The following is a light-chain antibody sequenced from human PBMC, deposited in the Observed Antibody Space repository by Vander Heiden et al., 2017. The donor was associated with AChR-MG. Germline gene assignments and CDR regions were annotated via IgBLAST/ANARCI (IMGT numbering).Light chain of an antibody. V-gene: IGKV1-5*01. J-gene: IGKJ2*01. CDR3: QQYSSFPYT. Sequence: DTQITQSPSTLSASAGDRVPTTRRARQSISSWLAWYQQKPGKAPKLLNYDASSLESGVPSRFSGSGSGTEFTLTISSLQPDDFATYYCQQYSSFPYTFGQGTKLEIK. CDR2: DAS. CDR1: QSISSW.